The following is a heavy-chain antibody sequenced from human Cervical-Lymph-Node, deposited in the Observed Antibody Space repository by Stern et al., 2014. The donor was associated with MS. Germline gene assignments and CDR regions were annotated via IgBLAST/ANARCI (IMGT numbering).Heavy chain of an antibody. Sequence: QVQLVQSGAEVKKPGSSVKVSCKASGGTFSSYAISWVRQAPGQGLEWMGGIIPIFGTADYAQKFQGRVTITADKSTNTVYMKLSSLRSEDTAVYYCARDSGSSWYEGYFDYWGQGTLVTVSS. CDR1: GGTFSSYA. D-gene: IGHD6-13*01. CDR3: ARDSGSSWYEGYFDY. J-gene: IGHJ4*02. CDR2: IIPIFGTA. V-gene: IGHV1-69*14.